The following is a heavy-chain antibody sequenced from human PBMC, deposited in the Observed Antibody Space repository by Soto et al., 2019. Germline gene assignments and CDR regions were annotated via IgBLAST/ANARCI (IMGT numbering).Heavy chain of an antibody. J-gene: IGHJ3*02. V-gene: IGHV3-33*01. D-gene: IGHD2-15*01. Sequence: GGSLRLSCAASGFTFSSYGMHWVRQAPGKGLEWVAVIWYDGSNKYYADSVKGRFTISRDNSKNTLYLQMNSLRAEDTAVYYCAREVIRGYCSGGSCYSYAFDIWGQGTMVTV. CDR1: GFTFSSYG. CDR2: IWYDGSNK. CDR3: AREVIRGYCSGGSCYSYAFDI.